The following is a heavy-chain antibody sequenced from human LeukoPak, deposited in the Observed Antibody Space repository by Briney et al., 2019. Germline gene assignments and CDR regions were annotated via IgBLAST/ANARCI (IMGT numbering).Heavy chain of an antibody. Sequence: PSETLSLTCTVSGGTISSYYWSWIRQPPGKGLEWIGYIYYSGSTNYNPSLKSRVTISVDTSKNQFSLELSSVTAADTAVYYCARGGGLRYFDWLGFDYWGQGTLVTVSS. D-gene: IGHD3-9*01. CDR3: ARGGGLRYFDWLGFDY. CDR2: IYYSGST. CDR1: GGTISSYY. J-gene: IGHJ4*02. V-gene: IGHV4-59*01.